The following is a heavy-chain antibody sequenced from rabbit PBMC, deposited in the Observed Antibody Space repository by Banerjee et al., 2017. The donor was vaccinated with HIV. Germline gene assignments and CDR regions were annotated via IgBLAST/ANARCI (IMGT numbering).Heavy chain of an antibody. CDR1: GFSFNNKYV. V-gene: IGHV1S45*01. J-gene: IGHJ6*01. CDR2: IATGSGRT. CDR3: ARDAGVIGWNFGL. D-gene: IGHD4-2*01. Sequence: QEQLEESGGDLVKPEGSLTLTCTASGFSFNNKYVMCWVRQAPGKGLEWIACIATGSGRTWYASWGNGRFPISKTSSTTVTLQMTSLTAADTATYFCARDAGVIGWNFGLWGPGTLVTVS.